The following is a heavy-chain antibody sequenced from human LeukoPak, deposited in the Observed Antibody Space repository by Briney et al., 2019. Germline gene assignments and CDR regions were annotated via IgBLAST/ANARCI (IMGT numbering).Heavy chain of an antibody. V-gene: IGHV3-30-3*01. D-gene: IGHD6-13*01. J-gene: IGHJ4*02. CDR1: RFTFSNYA. CDR2: ISYDGSNK. Sequence: GGSLRLSCAASRFTFSNYAMSWVRQAPGKGLEWVAVISYDGSNKYYADSVKGRFTISRDNSKNTLYLQMNSLRAEDTAVYYCARVAAGPTKYWGQGTLVTVSS. CDR3: ARVAAGPTKY.